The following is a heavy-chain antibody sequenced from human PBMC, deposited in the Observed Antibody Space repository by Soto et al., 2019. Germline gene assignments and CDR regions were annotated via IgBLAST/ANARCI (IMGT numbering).Heavy chain of an antibody. CDR3: ARRYPPTTGDNWYFDL. V-gene: IGHV4-39*07. J-gene: IGHJ2*01. Sequence: ETLSLTCTVSGGSISSSSYYWGWIRQPPGKGLEWIGSIYYSGSTYYNPSLQSRVTISVDTAKNQFSLKLSSVTAADTVVYYCARRYPPTTGDNWYFDLWGRGTLVTVSS. CDR1: GGSISSSSYY. D-gene: IGHD1-1*01. CDR2: IYYSGST.